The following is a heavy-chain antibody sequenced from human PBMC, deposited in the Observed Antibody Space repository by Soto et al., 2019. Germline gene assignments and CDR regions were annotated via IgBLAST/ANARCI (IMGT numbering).Heavy chain of an antibody. D-gene: IGHD4-17*01. Sequence: PTLVNPTETLTLTCSVSGFSLTNGRMGVSWIRQPPGKALEWLAHFFSDAERSYSTSMQSRLNMYKDSSGSQVVLTMTNMAPADTATYFCARMDGDYNYYGLDVWGHGIAVTVSS. CDR3: ARMDGDYNYYGLDV. J-gene: IGHJ6*02. CDR1: GFSLTNGRMG. V-gene: IGHV2-26*01. CDR2: FFSDAER.